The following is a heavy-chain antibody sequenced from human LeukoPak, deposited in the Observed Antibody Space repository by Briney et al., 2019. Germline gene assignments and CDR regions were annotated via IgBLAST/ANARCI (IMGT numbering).Heavy chain of an antibody. D-gene: IGHD3-10*01. J-gene: IGHJ4*02. CDR2: ISGSGGDT. Sequence: GGSLRLSCAASGFTFSNYAMSWVRQAPGKGLEWVSSISGSGGDTYYADSMEGRFSISRDNSKNTLYLQITSLRAEDTAVYYCAKGRSGTYCLHDYWGQGTLVTVSS. CDR3: AKGRSGTYCLHDY. V-gene: IGHV3-23*01. CDR1: GFTFSNYA.